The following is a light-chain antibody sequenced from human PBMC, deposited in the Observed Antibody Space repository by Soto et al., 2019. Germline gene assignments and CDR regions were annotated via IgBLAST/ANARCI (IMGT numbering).Light chain of an antibody. Sequence: QSVLTQPASVSGSPGQSITISCTGTSSDVGGYNYVSWYQQLPGKAPKLMIYEVSNRPSGVSNRFSGSKSGNTASLTISGLQAEDEADYYCSSYTCSSTPYVFGTGTKLTVL. CDR2: EVS. V-gene: IGLV2-14*01. CDR3: SSYTCSSTPYV. CDR1: SSDVGGYNY. J-gene: IGLJ1*01.